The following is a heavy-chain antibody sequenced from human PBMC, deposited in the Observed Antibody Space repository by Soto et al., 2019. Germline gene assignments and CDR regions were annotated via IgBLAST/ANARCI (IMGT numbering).Heavy chain of an antibody. D-gene: IGHD3-16*01. Sequence: QVQLVQSGAEVKKPGSSVKVSCKASGGTFSSYAISWVRQAPGQGLEWMGGIIPIFGTADYAQKFQGRVKITADDFTSTAYMELSSLSSEDTAVYYCSRHLGGNHYYYGMDVWGQGTTVTVSS. CDR3: SRHLGGNHYYYGMDV. CDR2: IIPIFGTA. J-gene: IGHJ6*02. V-gene: IGHV1-69*12. CDR1: GGTFSSYA.